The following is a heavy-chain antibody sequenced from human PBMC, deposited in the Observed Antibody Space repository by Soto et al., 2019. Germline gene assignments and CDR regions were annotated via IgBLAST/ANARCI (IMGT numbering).Heavy chain of an antibody. D-gene: IGHD2-21*02. Sequence: QITLKESGPTLVKPTQTLTLTCTFSGFSLSTGGMGVGWIRQPPGKSLEWRALIYWDGDRRYRPSLMSRVTIAKDTTKNQVVLTMTNMDPVDTATYYCVHSRCGGDCLQSYSSHYYYGMDIWGQGTTVTVSS. CDR1: GFSLSTGGMG. J-gene: IGHJ6*02. CDR3: VHSRCGGDCLQSYSSHYYYGMDI. CDR2: IYWDGDR. V-gene: IGHV2-5*02.